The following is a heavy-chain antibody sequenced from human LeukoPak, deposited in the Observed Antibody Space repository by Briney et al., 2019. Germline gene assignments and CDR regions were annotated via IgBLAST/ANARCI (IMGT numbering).Heavy chain of an antibody. V-gene: IGHV3-53*01. CDR1: GFTVSSNY. J-gene: IGHJ4*02. CDR2: IYSGDST. D-gene: IGHD5-12*01. Sequence: GGSLRLSCAASGFTVSSNYMSWVRQAPGKGLEWVSVIYSGDSTYYADSVKGRFTISRDNSKNTLYLQMNSLRAEDTAVYYCARDEGGSYPFDYWGQGTPVTVSS. CDR3: ARDEGGSYPFDY.